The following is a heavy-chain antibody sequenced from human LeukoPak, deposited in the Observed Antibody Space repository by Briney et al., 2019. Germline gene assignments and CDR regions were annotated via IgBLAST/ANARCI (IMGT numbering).Heavy chain of an antibody. D-gene: IGHD3-22*01. V-gene: IGHV5-51*01. CDR2: IWPGDSQT. Sequence: GESLKISCKGSGYSFTNSWIGWVRQMPGKGLEWMGIIWPGDSQTTYSPYFQGQVTTSVDRTISTAYLQCSSLKASDTAMYYCAGKYYYDSSGYDAFDIWGQGTMVTVSS. CDR3: AGKYYYDSSGYDAFDI. J-gene: IGHJ3*02. CDR1: GYSFTNSW.